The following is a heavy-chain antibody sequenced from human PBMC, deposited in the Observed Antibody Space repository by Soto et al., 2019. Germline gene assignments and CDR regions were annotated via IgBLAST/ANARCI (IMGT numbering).Heavy chain of an antibody. CDR1: GYSFTIYW. D-gene: IGHD6-19*01. CDR3: AISIAVAAYFDY. J-gene: IGHJ4*02. Sequence: PGESLKISCNGSGYSFTIYWIGWVRQMPGKGLEWMGIIYPGDSDTRYSPSFQGQVTISADKSISAAYLQWSSLKASDTAMYYCAISIAVAAYFDYWGQGTLVTVSS. CDR2: IYPGDSDT. V-gene: IGHV5-51*01.